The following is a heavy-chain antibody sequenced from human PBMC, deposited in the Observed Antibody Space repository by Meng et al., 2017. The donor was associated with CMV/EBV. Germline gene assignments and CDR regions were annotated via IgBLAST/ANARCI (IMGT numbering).Heavy chain of an antibody. D-gene: IGHD2-2*01. CDR1: GYTLTDLS. V-gene: IGHV1-24*01. CDR3: AAVRPAYCYYGMDV. CDR2: FDPEDGET. J-gene: IGHJ6*02. Sequence: ASVKVSCKVSGYTLTDLSMHWVRQAPGKGLEWMGGFDPEDGETIYAQEFQGRVTMTEDTSTDTAYKELSSLRTEDTTVYYCAAVRPAYCYYGMDVWGQGTTVTVSS.